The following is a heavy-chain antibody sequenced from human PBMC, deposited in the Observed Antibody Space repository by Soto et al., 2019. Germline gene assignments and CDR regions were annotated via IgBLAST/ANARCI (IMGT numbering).Heavy chain of an antibody. CDR2: MNPNSGNT. V-gene: IGHV1-8*01. D-gene: IGHD5-18*01. CDR3: ARDVDTAMVKAWFDP. Sequence: QVQLVQSGAEVKKPGASVKVSXXASGXXXTSYXINWVRQATGXGLEWMGWMNPNSGNTGYAQKFQGRVTMTRNTSISTAYMELSSLGSEDTAVYYCARDVDTAMVKAWFDPWGQGTLVTVSS. CDR1: GXXXTSYX. J-gene: IGHJ5*02.